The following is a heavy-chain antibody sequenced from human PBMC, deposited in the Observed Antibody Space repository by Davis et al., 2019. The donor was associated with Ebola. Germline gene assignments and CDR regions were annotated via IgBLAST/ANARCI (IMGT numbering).Heavy chain of an antibody. CDR3: ARTSIVGTTTTASDI. CDR2: INPNDGRT. J-gene: IGHJ3*02. D-gene: IGHD1-26*01. V-gene: IGHV1-46*01. CDR1: GYSFTSYY. Sequence: ASVKVSCKASGYSFTSYYMHWVRQAPGQGLEWMGMINPNDGRTIYAQTFQGRVTMTTDTSTGTAYMELRSLRSDDTAVYFCARTSIVGTTTTASDIWGQGTKVTVSS.